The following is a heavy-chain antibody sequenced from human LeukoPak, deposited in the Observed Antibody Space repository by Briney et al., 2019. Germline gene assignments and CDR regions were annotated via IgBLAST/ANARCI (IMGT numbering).Heavy chain of an antibody. J-gene: IGHJ4*02. D-gene: IGHD4-17*01. V-gene: IGHV3-23*01. Sequence: PGGSLRLSCAASGFTFSSYAMTWVRQAPGKGLEWVSVIIGSGDNTYYADSVKGRFTISRDNAKNSLYLQMNSLRAEDTAVYYCARDRSTVTTWLDYWGQGTLVTVSS. CDR3: ARDRSTVTTWLDY. CDR1: GFTFSSYA. CDR2: IIGSGDNT.